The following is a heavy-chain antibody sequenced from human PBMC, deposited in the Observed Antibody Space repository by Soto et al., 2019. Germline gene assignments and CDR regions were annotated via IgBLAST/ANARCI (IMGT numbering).Heavy chain of an antibody. V-gene: IGHV4-4*02. CDR1: GASVSSTYW. CDR2: INHRGSA. J-gene: IGHJ4*02. D-gene: IGHD2-21*02. Sequence: SETLSLTCAVSGASVSSTYWWSWVRQPPGKGPEWIGEINHRGSANYNPSLKSRVTISVDISKSQFSLRLTSVTAADTAVYYCARMTFDDYFDYWGQGTLVTVS. CDR3: ARMTFDDYFDY.